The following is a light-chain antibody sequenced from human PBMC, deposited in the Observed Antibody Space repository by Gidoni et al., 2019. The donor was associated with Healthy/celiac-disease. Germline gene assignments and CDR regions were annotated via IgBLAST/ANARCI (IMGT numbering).Light chain of an antibody. CDR1: QSVSSY. Sequence: EIVLTQSPATLSLSPGERATLSCRASQSVSSYLAWYQQKPGQAPRLLIYDASNRATGIPARFSVSGSGTAFTLTLSSLEPEDFAVYYCQQRRNWPLITFXQXTRLXIK. CDR3: QQRRNWPLIT. CDR2: DAS. J-gene: IGKJ5*01. V-gene: IGKV3-11*01.